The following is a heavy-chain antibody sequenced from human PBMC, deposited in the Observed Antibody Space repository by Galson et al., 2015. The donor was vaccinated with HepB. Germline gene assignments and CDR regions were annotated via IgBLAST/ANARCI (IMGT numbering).Heavy chain of an antibody. CDR1: GFTFGDYA. D-gene: IGHD3-10*01. CDR2: IRSKAYGGTT. J-gene: IGHJ4*02. Sequence: SLRLSCAASGFTFGDYAMSWFRQAPGKGLEWVGFIRSKAYGGTTEYAASVKGRFTISRDDSKSIAYLQMNSLKTEDTAVYYCTRDRISSFVVRGADPSYFDYWGLGTLVTVSS. V-gene: IGHV3-49*03. CDR3: TRDRISSFVVRGADPSYFDY.